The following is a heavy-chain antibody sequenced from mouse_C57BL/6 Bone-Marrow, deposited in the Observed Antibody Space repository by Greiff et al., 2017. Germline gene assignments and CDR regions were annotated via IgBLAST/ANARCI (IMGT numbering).Heavy chain of an antibody. Sequence: QVQLQQPGAELVKPGASVKLSCTASGYTFTSYWMHWVKQRPGQGLEWIGMIYPNSGSTNYNEKFKSKATLTVDKSSSTAYMQLSSLTSEDSAVYCCERELLRAGYFDYWGQGTTLTVSS. CDR1: GYTFTSYW. CDR2: IYPNSGST. J-gene: IGHJ2*01. CDR3: ERELLRAGYFDY. V-gene: IGHV1-64*01. D-gene: IGHD1-1*01.